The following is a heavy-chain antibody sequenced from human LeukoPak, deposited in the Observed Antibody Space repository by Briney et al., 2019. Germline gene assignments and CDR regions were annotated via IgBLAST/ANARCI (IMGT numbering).Heavy chain of an antibody. D-gene: IGHD3-22*01. CDR1: GFTFSQAW. CDR2: VKSETYGGTT. CDR3: TTDYYDSVGYSSYY. Sequence: GGSLRLSCAASGFTFSQAWMSWVRQAPGRGLEWVGRVKSETYGGTTDYAAPVSGRFTISRDDSKNTLYLQMNGLKAEDTAVYYCTTDYYDSVGYSSYYWGQGTLVTVSS. J-gene: IGHJ4*02. V-gene: IGHV3-15*01.